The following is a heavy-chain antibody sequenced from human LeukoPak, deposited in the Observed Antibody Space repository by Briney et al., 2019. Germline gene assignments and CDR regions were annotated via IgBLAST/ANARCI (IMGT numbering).Heavy chain of an antibody. D-gene: IGHD6-19*01. V-gene: IGHV4-34*01. CDR3: ARGSSLAVAGDNWFDP. CDR1: GGSFSGYY. Sequence: SETLSLTCAVYGGSFSGYYWSWIRQPPGKGLEWIGEINHSGGTKYNPSLKSRVTISVDTSKNQFSLKLSSVTAADTAVYYCARGSSLAVAGDNWFDPWGQGTLVTVSS. CDR2: INHSGGT. J-gene: IGHJ5*02.